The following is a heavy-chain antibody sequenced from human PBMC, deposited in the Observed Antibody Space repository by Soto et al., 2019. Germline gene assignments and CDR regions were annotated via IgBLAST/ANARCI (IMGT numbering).Heavy chain of an antibody. J-gene: IGHJ5*02. CDR1: GYSFTSYW. Sequence: PGASLKISCKGSGYSFTSYWIGWVRQMPGKGLEWMGIIYPGDSDTRYSPSFQGQVTISADKSISTAYLQWSSLKASDTAMYYCAGCTLSYYDILTGYYTPGWFDPWGQGTLVTVSS. CDR2: IYPGDSDT. CDR3: AGCTLSYYDILTGYYTPGWFDP. V-gene: IGHV5-51*01. D-gene: IGHD3-9*01.